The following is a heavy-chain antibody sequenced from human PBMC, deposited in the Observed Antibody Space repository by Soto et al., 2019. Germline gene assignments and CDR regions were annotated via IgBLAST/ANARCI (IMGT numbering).Heavy chain of an antibody. V-gene: IGHV2-5*02. CDR1: GFSLSTSGVG. CDR3: ARMGRYYDILTGYSWTIDY. D-gene: IGHD3-9*01. CDR2: IYWDDDK. Sequence: QITLKESGPTLVKPTQTLTLTCTFSGFSLSTSGVGVGWIRQPPGKALEWLALIYWDDDKRYSPSQKSRLTITKDTSKNQVVLTMTNMDPVDTATYYCARMGRYYDILTGYSWTIDYWGQGTLVTVSS. J-gene: IGHJ4*02.